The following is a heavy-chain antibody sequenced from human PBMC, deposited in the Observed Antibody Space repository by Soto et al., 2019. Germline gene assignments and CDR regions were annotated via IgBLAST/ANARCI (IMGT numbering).Heavy chain of an antibody. CDR1: GGSISSYY. J-gene: IGHJ4*02. V-gene: IGHV4-59*08. CDR2: IYYSGST. CDR3: ARVYSYGYVTRYYFDY. Sequence: QVQLQESGPGLVKPSETLSLTCTVSGGSISSYYWSWIRQPPGKGLEWIGYIYYSGSTNYNPSLKSRVTISVDTSKNRFSLKLSSVTAADTAVYYCARVYSYGYVTRYYFDYWGQGTLVTVSS. D-gene: IGHD5-18*01.